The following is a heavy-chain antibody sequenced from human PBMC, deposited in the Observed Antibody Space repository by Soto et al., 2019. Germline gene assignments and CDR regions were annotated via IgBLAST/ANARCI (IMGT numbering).Heavy chain of an antibody. V-gene: IGHV3-23*01. D-gene: IGHD3-22*01. Sequence: VPLLESGGGLVQPGGSLRLSCAASGFTFDFYALSWVRQAPGKGLEWVSGISGSGGSAYYADSVKGRFTISRDNSKNTLDMQMNSLRGEDTAFYYCAKRPNYYDISGTQPWAFDYWGHGILVTVSS. CDR3: AKRPNYYDISGTQPWAFDY. CDR1: GFTFDFYA. CDR2: ISGSGGSA. J-gene: IGHJ4*01.